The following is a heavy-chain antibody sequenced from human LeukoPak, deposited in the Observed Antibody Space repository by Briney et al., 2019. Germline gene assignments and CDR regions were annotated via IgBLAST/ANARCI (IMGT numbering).Heavy chain of an antibody. V-gene: IGHV1-24*01. CDR3: AGGWLQLDYFDY. CDR1: GYTLTELS. Sequence: ASVKVSCKVSGYTLTELSMHWVRQAPGKGLEWMGGFDPEDGETIYAQKFQGRVTMTEDTSTDTAYMELSSLRSDDTAVYYCAGGWLQLDYFDYWGQGTLVTVSS. CDR2: FDPEDGET. J-gene: IGHJ4*02. D-gene: IGHD5-24*01.